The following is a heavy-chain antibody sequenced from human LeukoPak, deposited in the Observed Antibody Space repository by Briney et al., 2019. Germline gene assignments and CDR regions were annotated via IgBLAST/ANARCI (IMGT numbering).Heavy chain of an antibody. V-gene: IGHV3-74*01. CDR2: IHTDGSRT. D-gene: IGHD2-2*01. CDR3: AKDGVHCSSTCCYDYFDY. J-gene: IGHJ4*02. CDR1: GFTFSDYW. Sequence: GGSLRLSCAASGFTFSDYWMHWVRQTPGKGLVWVSHIHTDGSRTDYADSVKGRFTISRDNSKNTLYLQMNSLRAEDTAVYYCAKDGVHCSSTCCYDYFDYWGQGTLVTVSS.